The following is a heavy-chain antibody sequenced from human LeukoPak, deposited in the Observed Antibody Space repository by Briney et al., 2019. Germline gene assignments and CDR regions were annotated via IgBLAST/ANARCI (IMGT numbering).Heavy chain of an antibody. Sequence: GGSLRLSCAASGFTFSDYYMSWIRQAPGKGLEWVSYISSSGSTIYYADSVKGRLTISRDNAKNSLYLQMNSLRAEDTAVYYCARVPGYYGSGSYYNDYWGQGTLVTVSS. CDR2: ISSSGSTI. V-gene: IGHV3-11*01. D-gene: IGHD3-10*01. J-gene: IGHJ4*02. CDR1: GFTFSDYY. CDR3: ARVPGYYGSGSYYNDY.